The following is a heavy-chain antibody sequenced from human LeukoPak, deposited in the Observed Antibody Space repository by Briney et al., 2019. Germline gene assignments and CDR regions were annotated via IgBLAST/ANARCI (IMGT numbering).Heavy chain of an antibody. D-gene: IGHD3-22*01. J-gene: IGHJ4*02. V-gene: IGHV1-69*05. CDR1: VGTFSSYA. CDR3: ARAHRITMIVVVTPDY. CDR2: IIPIFGTA. Sequence: ASVKVSCKASVGTFSSYAISWVRQAPGQGLEWRGGIIPIFGTANYAQKFQGRVTITTDESTSTAYIELSSLRSDDTAVYYCARAHRITMIVVVTPDYWGQGTLVTVSS.